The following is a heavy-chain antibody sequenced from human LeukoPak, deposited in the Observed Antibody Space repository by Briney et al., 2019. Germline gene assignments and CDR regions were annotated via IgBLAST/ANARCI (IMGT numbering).Heavy chain of an antibody. Sequence: PGGSLRLSCGASGFTFSSYVMTWVRQAPGKGLEWVSSISGSGDTTYYADSVKGHFTIFRDNSKSMLYLQMNSVRAEDTAVYYCAKAGSKWYRGNDCTYWGQGTLVTGSS. CDR3: AKAGSKWYRGNDCTY. J-gene: IGHJ4*02. D-gene: IGHD1-1*01. CDR1: GFTFSSYV. V-gene: IGHV3-23*01. CDR2: ISGSGDTT.